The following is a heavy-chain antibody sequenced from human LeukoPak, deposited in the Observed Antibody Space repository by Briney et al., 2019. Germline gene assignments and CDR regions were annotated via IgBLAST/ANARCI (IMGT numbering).Heavy chain of an antibody. Sequence: SVKVSCKASGGTFSSYAISWVRQAPGQGVEWMGGIIPIFCTGNYAQEFQARVTTTADESTTTAYMALSSLRSEDTARYYCARQSRYNWNDGWFDPCGQGNPVTVSS. CDR3: ARQSRYNWNDGWFDP. V-gene: IGHV1-69*13. D-gene: IGHD1-1*01. CDR2: IIPIFCTG. CDR1: GGTFSSYA. J-gene: IGHJ5*02.